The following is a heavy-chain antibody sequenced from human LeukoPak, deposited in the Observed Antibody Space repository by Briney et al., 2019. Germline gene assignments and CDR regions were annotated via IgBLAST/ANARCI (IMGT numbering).Heavy chain of an antibody. CDR2: IWYDGSNK. V-gene: IGHV3-33*01. D-gene: IGHD3-9*01. CDR1: GFTFSSYG. Sequence: GGSLRLSCAASGFTFSSYGMHWVRQAPGKGLEWVAVIWYDGSNKYYADSVKGRFTISRDNSKSTLYLQMNSLRAEDTAVYYCARDRPYYDIWTGYPNWFDPGGQGTLVTVSS. J-gene: IGHJ5*02. CDR3: ARDRPYYDIWTGYPNWFDP.